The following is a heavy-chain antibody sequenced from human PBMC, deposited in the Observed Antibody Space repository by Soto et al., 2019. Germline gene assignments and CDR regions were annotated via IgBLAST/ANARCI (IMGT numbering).Heavy chain of an antibody. D-gene: IGHD3-10*01. Sequence: GGSLRLSCAASGFTFSSYAMSWVRQAPGKGLEWVSTISGSGGSTYYADSVKGRFTISRDNSKNTLYLQMDSLRAEDAAVYYCAKHRMPGTTGEFDDYWGQGTLVTVSS. CDR2: ISGSGGST. CDR3: AKHRMPGTTGEFDDY. V-gene: IGHV3-23*01. J-gene: IGHJ4*02. CDR1: GFTFSSYA.